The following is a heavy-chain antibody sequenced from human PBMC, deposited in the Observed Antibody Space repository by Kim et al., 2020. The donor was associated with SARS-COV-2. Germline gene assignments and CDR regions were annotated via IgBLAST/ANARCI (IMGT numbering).Heavy chain of an antibody. J-gene: IGHJ4*02. V-gene: IGHV4-39*01. CDR2: INYSGKN. CDR1: GASISRSSNY. Sequence: SETLSLTCTVSGASISRSSNYWGWIRQPPGKGLEWIGSINYSGKNYYNPSLKSRVTISVDTSKNQFSLKMRSVTAADTAVYYCARLVSENSAVEYWGQGTLVTVSS. CDR3: ARLVSENSAVEY.